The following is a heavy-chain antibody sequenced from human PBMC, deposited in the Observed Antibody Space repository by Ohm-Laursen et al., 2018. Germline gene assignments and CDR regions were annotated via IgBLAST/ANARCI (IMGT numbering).Heavy chain of an antibody. CDR3: ARDQGTSSYYYGLDV. D-gene: IGHD6-6*01. CDR2: INSDGSST. Sequence: SLRLSCTASGFTFSSYWMHWVRQAPGKGLVWVSRINSDGSSTSYADSVKGRFTISRDNAKNTLYLQMNSLRAEDTAVYYCARDQGTSSYYYGLDVWGQGSTVTVSS. CDR1: GFTFSSYW. V-gene: IGHV3-74*01. J-gene: IGHJ6*02.